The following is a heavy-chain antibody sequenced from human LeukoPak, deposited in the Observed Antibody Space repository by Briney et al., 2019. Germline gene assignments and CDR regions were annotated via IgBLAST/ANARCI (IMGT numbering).Heavy chain of an antibody. D-gene: IGHD3-10*01. CDR1: GGSISSSNYY. V-gene: IGHV4-39*07. J-gene: IGHJ4*02. CDR3: ASLTARGVILNY. Sequence: SETLSLTCTVSGGSISSSNYYWGWIRQPPGKGLEWIGNIYYTGSTYYNPSLKSRVTISVDTSKNQFSLKLSSVTAADTAVYYCASLTARGVILNYWGQGTLVTVSS. CDR2: IYYTGST.